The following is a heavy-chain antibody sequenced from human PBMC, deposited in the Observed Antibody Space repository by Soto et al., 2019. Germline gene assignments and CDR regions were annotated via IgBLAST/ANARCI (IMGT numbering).Heavy chain of an antibody. D-gene: IGHD6-19*01. CDR1: GFTFSSYW. Sequence: GGSLRLSCAASGFTFSSYWMHWVRQAPGKGLVWVSRINSDGSSTSYADSVKGRFTISRDNAKNTLYLQMNSLRAEDTAVYYCARSGAVAGTASLSWGQGTLVTVSS. CDR3: ARSGAVAGTASLS. CDR2: INSDGSST. V-gene: IGHV3-74*01. J-gene: IGHJ5*02.